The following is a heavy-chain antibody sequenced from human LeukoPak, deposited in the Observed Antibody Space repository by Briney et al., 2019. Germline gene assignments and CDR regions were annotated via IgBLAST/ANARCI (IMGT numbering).Heavy chain of an antibody. CDR1: GFTFSTYI. J-gene: IGHJ4*02. Sequence: PGGSLRLSCAASGFTFSTYIMNWVRQAPGKGLEWVSAISGSGGSAYYADSVKGRFTISRDNSKNTLYLQMNSLRAEDTAVYYCAKSGGRIVGTTPSDYWGQGTLVTVSS. D-gene: IGHD1-26*01. V-gene: IGHV3-23*01. CDR2: ISGSGGSA. CDR3: AKSGGRIVGTTPSDY.